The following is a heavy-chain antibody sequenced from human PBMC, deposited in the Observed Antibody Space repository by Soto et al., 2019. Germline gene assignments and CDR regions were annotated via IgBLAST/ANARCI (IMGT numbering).Heavy chain of an antibody. CDR2: IYYSGST. D-gene: IGHD6-13*01. CDR1: GGSISSSSYY. J-gene: IGHJ3*02. V-gene: IGHV4-39*07. CDR3: ASSRAAAGLLMTFDI. Sequence: SETLSLTCTVSGGSISSSSYYWGWIRQPPGKGLEWIGSIYYSGSTYYNPSLKSRVTISVDTSKNQFSLKLSSVTAADTAVYYCASSRAAAGLLMTFDIWGQGTMVTVSS.